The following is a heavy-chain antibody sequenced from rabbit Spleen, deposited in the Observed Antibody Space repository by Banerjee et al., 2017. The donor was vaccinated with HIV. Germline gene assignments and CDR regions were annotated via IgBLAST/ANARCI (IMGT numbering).Heavy chain of an antibody. CDR1: GFSFSSYY. D-gene: IGHD6-1*01. J-gene: IGHJ4*01. CDR3: ARDNIVGVGQGYANL. Sequence: QEQLEESGGGLVQPEGSLTLTCTASGFSFSSYYIWWVRQAPGKGLEWIAAIHGGSSGKNYYASWAKGRFTISKTSSTTVTLQMTSLTAADTATYFCARDNIVGVGQGYANLWGPGTLVTVS. CDR2: IHGGSSGKN. V-gene: IGHV1S45*01.